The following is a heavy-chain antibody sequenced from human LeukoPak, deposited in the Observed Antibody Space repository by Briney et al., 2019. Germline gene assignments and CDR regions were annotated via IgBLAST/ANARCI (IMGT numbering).Heavy chain of an antibody. CDR2: MNPNSGNT. V-gene: IGHV1-8*01. D-gene: IGHD3-22*01. Sequence: ASVKVSCKASGYTFTSYDINWVRQATGQGLEWMGWMNPNSGNTGYAQKFQGRVTMTRNTSISTAYMELSSLRSEDTAVYYCARSSYDSSGYYPEGVDYWGQGTLVTVSS. CDR3: ARSSYDSSGYYPEGVDY. CDR1: GYTFTSYD. J-gene: IGHJ4*02.